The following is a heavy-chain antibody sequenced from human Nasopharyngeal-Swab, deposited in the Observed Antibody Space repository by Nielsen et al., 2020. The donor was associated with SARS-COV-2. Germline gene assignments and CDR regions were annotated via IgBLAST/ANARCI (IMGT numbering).Heavy chain of an antibody. Sequence: ASVKVSCKVSGYTLTELSMHWVRQAPGKGLEWMGGFDPEDGETIYAQKFQGRVTMTEDTSTEPAYMELSSLRSEDTAVYYCARVVSRFDLIVVHYYYMDVWVKGTTVTVSS. CDR3: ARVVSRFDLIVVHYYYMDV. J-gene: IGHJ6*03. D-gene: IGHD3-22*01. CDR2: FDPEDGET. CDR1: GYTLTELS. V-gene: IGHV1-24*01.